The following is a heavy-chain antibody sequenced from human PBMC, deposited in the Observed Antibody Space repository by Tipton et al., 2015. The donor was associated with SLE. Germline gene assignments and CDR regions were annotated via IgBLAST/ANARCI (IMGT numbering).Heavy chain of an antibody. CDR3: AGERVGGGCVDY. J-gene: IGHJ4*02. CDR2: IYYSGST. CDR1: GGAVSSGSYY. D-gene: IGHD6-19*01. V-gene: IGHV4-61*01. Sequence: TLSLTCTVSGGAVSSGSYYWSWIRQPPGKGLEWIGYIYYSGSTNYNTSLKSRVTISVDTSKNQISLQLSSVTAAETAVYYCAGERVGGGCVDYWGQGTLVPVSS.